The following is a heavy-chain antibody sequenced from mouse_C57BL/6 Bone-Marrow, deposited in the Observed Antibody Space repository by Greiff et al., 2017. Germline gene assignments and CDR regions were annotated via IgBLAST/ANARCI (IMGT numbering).Heavy chain of an antibody. CDR1: GYTFASSG. CDR2: IYPRSGTT. J-gene: IGHJ2*01. V-gene: IGHV1-81*01. D-gene: IGHD1-1*01. Sequence: QVQLQQSGAELARPGASVQLSCKASGYTFASSGVSWVKQRTGQGLEWIGEIYPRSGTTYYNEKFKGKATLTADKAASTAYMELRSLTSEDSAVYFCARKYYGSRDYWRQCTTLPSSS. CDR3: ARKYYGSRDY.